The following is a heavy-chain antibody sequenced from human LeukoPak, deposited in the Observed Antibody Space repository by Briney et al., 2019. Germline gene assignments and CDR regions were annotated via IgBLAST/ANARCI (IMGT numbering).Heavy chain of an antibody. V-gene: IGHV4-39*07. CDR2: IYYSGST. J-gene: IGHJ4*02. D-gene: IGHD5-18*01. CDR3: ARRAYSYGYDY. Sequence: PSETLSLTCTVSGGSISSSSYYWGWIRQPPGKGLEWIGSIYYSGSTYYNPSLKSRVTISVDTSKNQFSLKLSSVTAADTAVYYCARRAYSYGYDYWGQGTLVTISS. CDR1: GGSISSSSYY.